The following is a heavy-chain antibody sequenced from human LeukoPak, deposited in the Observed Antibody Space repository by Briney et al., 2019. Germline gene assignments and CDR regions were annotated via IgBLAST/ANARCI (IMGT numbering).Heavy chain of an antibody. V-gene: IGHV1-69*05. CDR1: GGTFNNSA. D-gene: IGHD6-19*01. Sequence: SVKVSCKTSGGTFNNSAISWVRQAPGQGLEWLGGIMPLFGTAGYAQKFQGRVTITKDESTRTVYLELTSLTSDDTAVYYCARDLPSPGISVADDYWGQGTLVTVSS. CDR3: ARDLPSPGISVADDY. CDR2: IMPLFGTA. J-gene: IGHJ4*02.